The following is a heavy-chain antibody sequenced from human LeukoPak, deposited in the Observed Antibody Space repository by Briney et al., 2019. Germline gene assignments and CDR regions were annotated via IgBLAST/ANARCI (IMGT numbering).Heavy chain of an antibody. D-gene: IGHD3-22*01. J-gene: IGHJ4*02. CDR3: AVLNYYDSSGYLDY. CDR2: IYYSGST. Sequence: SETLSLTCTVSGGSISSSSYYWGWIRQPPGKGLEWIGSIYYSGSTCYNPSLKSRVTISVDTSKNQFSLKLSSVTAADTAVYYCAVLNYYDSSGYLDYWGQGTLVTVSS. CDR1: GGSISSSSYY. V-gene: IGHV4-39*01.